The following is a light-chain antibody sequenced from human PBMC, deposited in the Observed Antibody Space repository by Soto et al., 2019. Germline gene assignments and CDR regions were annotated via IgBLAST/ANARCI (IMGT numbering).Light chain of an antibody. CDR2: QVT. V-gene: IGLV2-8*01. CDR3: MSYAGGNRFV. Sequence: QSALTQPPSASGSPGQSVTISCAGTINDVGGYNYVSWYQQHPGKVPQLMIYQVTKRPSGVPDRFSASKSDTTASLTISGLRAEDEGDYDSMSYAGGNRFVFGTGTKVTVL. J-gene: IGLJ1*01. CDR1: INDVGGYNY.